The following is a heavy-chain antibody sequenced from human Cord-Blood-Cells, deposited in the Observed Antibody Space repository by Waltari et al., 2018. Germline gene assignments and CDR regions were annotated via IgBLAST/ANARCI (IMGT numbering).Heavy chain of an antibody. D-gene: IGHD6-19*01. CDR3: ARGQGSSGWYDY. V-gene: IGHV4-34*01. Sequence: QVQLQQWDAGLLKPSETLSLTCAVYGGSFSGYYWSWIRQPPGKGLEWIGEINHSGSTNYNPSLKSRVTISVDTSKNQFSLKLSSVTAADTAVYYCARGQGSSGWYDYWGQGTLVTVSS. J-gene: IGHJ4*02. CDR1: GGSFSGYY. CDR2: INHSGST.